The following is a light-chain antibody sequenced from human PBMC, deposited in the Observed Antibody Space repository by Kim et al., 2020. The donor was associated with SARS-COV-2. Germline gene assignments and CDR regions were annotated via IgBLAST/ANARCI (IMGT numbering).Light chain of an antibody. CDR2: VAS. J-gene: IGKJ1*01. CDR3: QQTSSTPPWT. CDR1: QSISSF. V-gene: IGKV1-39*01. Sequence: DIQMTQSPSSLSASVGDRVTITCRASQSISSFLNWYQQKPGRAPKLLIYVASTLQSGVPSRFSGSGSGTDFSLTISSLQPEDSATYYCQQTSSTPPWTFGQGTKVDIK.